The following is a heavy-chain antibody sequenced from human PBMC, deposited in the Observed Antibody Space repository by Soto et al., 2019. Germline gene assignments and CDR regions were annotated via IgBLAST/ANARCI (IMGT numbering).Heavy chain of an antibody. CDR3: AREHYTAMGGY. V-gene: IGHV3-30-3*01. D-gene: IGHD5-18*01. CDR1: GFTFSSYA. J-gene: IGHJ4*02. CDR2: ISYDGSSK. Sequence: HVQLVESGGGVVQAGRSLRLSCAASGFTFSSYAMHWVRQAPGKGLEWVAVISYDGSSKYYAESVKGRFTISRDNSKNMLYLQINSLRAEDTAVYYCAREHYTAMGGYWGQGTLVTVSS.